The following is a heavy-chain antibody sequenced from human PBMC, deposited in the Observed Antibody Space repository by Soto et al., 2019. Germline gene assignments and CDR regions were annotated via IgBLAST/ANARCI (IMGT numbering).Heavy chain of an antibody. J-gene: IGHJ6*02. CDR1: GFTFDDYA. V-gene: IGHV3-9*01. D-gene: IGHD2-2*01. Sequence: GGSLRLSCAASGFTFDDYAMHWVRQAPGKGLEWVSGISWNSGSIGYADSVKGRFTISRDNAKNSLYLQMNSLRAEDTALYYCAKDGPQRGMDVWGQGTTVTVSS. CDR2: ISWNSGSI. CDR3: AKDGPQRGMDV.